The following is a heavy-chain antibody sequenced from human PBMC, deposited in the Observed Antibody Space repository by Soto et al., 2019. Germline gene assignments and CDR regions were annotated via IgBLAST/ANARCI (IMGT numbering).Heavy chain of an antibody. CDR2: IYYSGST. CDR1: VGSISSGDYY. V-gene: IGHV4-30-4*01. Sequence: SETLSLTCTFSVGSISSGDYYCSWMRQPPWKGLEWIGYIYYSGSTYYNPSLKSRVTISVDTSKNQFSLKLSSVTAADTAVYYCAYYYGSGRRSGMEVWGQGTTVSVSS. J-gene: IGHJ6*01. CDR3: AYYYGSGRRSGMEV. D-gene: IGHD3-10*01.